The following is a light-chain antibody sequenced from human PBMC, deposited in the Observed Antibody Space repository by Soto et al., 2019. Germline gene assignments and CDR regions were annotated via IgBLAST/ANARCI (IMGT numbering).Light chain of an antibody. CDR2: EVS. Sequence: DVVMTQSPLSLSVTPGQPASISCKSSQSLLHNTGETFLLWYLQTPGQSPQLLIYEVSTRVSGVPDRFSGSGSGTDFTRDITRVETDDVDSYYCMKSTQLPPTFGQGTRL. V-gene: IGKV2D-29*02. CDR1: QSLLHNTGETF. CDR3: MKSTQLPPT. J-gene: IGKJ5*01.